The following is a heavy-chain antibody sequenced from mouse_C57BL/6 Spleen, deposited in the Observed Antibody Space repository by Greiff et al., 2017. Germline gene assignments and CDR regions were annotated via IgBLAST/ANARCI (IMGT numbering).Heavy chain of an antibody. CDR2: ISSGGSYT. D-gene: IGHD2-4*01. CDR1: GFTFSSYG. V-gene: IGHV5-6*01. CDR3: ARHALYDYGAMDY. Sequence: DVHLVESGGDLVKPGGSLKLSCAASGFTFSSYGMSWVRQTPDKRLEWVATISSGGSYTYYPDSVKGRFTISRDNAKNTLYLQMSSLKSEDTAMYYCARHALYDYGAMDYWGQGTSVTVSS. J-gene: IGHJ4*01.